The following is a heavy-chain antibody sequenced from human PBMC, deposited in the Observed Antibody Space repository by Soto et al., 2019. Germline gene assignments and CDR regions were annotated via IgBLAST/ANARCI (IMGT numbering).Heavy chain of an antibody. CDR3: ARGGKWLRPPSY. D-gene: IGHD5-12*01. Sequence: QVQLVQSGAEVKKPGASVKVSCKASGYTFTSYDINWVRQATGQGLEWMGWMNPNSGNTGYAQKFQGRXXMXRXXSISTAYMELSSLRSEDTAVYYCARGGKWLRPPSYWGQGTLVTVSS. CDR1: GYTFTSYD. V-gene: IGHV1-8*01. J-gene: IGHJ4*02. CDR2: MNPNSGNT.